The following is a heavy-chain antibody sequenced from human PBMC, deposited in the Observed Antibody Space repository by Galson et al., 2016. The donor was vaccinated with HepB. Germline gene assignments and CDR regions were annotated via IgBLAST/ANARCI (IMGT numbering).Heavy chain of an antibody. CDR3: ARDAGFGLDY. J-gene: IGHJ4*02. CDR2: ISGYNGQA. CDR1: GYIFTSFG. Sequence: SVKVSCKVSGYIFTSFGLSWVRQAPGQGLEWMGWISGYNGQAIYAQKLQGRVNITTDASTTKVYMELTSLTSDDTAVYYCARDAGFGLDYWGQGTVVIVSS. D-gene: IGHD3-10*01. V-gene: IGHV1-18*01.